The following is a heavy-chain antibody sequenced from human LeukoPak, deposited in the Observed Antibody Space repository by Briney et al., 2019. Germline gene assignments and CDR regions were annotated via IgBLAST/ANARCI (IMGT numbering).Heavy chain of an antibody. V-gene: IGHV3-21*01. CDR2: ISSNSRSI. J-gene: IGHJ3*02. D-gene: IGHD2-15*01. CDR3: AACSGGSCSNDAFDI. Sequence: GGSLRLSCAASGFTFSSYSMNWVRQAPGKGLEWVSSISSNSRSIYYADSVKGRFTISRDNAKNSLYLQMNSLRAEDTAVYYCAACSGGSCSNDAFDIWGQGTMVTVSS. CDR1: GFTFSSYS.